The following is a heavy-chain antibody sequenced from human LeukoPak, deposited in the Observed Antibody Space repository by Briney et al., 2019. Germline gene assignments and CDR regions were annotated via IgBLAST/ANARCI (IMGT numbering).Heavy chain of an antibody. V-gene: IGHV4-59*01. CDR1: GGSISSYY. CDR3: ARLIRDSSGYYFDY. D-gene: IGHD3-22*01. Sequence: SETLSLTCTVSGGSISSYYWSWIRQPPGKGLEWIGYIYYSGSTNYNPSLKSRVTISVDTSKNQFSLKLSSVTAADTAVYYCARLIRDSSGYYFDYWGQGTLVTVSS. J-gene: IGHJ4*02. CDR2: IYYSGST.